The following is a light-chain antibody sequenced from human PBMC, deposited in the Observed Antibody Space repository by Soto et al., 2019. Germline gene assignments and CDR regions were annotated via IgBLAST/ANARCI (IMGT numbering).Light chain of an antibody. V-gene: IGKV3-15*01. J-gene: IGKJ1*01. CDR3: HQYKTWRT. Sequence: EIVMTQSPGTLSVSPGARVTLSCSASQSVSSHLAWYQQKPGQAPRLLIYGASTRATGIPARFSGSGSGTEFTLNTSSLQSEDFALYYCHQYKTWRTFGQGTKVEIK. CDR2: GAS. CDR1: QSVSSH.